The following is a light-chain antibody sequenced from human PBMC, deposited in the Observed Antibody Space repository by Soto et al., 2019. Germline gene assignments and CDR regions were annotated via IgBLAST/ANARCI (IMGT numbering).Light chain of an antibody. J-gene: IGLJ2*01. CDR3: QTWGTGFQF. CDR1: SGNSSYA. V-gene: IGLV4-69*01. Sequence: QLVLTQSPSASASLGASVKLTCTLSSGNSSYAIAWHQKQPGKGPRYLMDLNNDGSHTKGDGIPDRFSGSSSGAARFLIISSLQSEDESDYYCQTWGTGFQFFGGGTKLTVL. CDR2: LNNDGSH.